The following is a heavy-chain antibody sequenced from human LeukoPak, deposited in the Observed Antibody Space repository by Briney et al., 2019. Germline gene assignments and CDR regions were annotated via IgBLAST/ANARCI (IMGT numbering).Heavy chain of an antibody. CDR3: ASLRGDIVFDP. V-gene: IGHV1-69*05. Sequence: GSSVKVSCKASGGTFSSYAISWVRQAPGQGLEWMGGIIPIFGTANYAQKFQGRVTITTDESTSTAYMELSSLRSEDTAVSYCASLRGDIVFDPWGQGTLVTVSS. CDR1: GGTFSSYA. J-gene: IGHJ5*02. CDR2: IIPIFGTA. D-gene: IGHD2-15*01.